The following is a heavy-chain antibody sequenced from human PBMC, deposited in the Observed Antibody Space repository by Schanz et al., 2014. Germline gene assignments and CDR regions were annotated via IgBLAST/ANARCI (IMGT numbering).Heavy chain of an antibody. J-gene: IGHJ5*01. CDR3: AKDLYNYGIFDS. CDR1: GITFSGYS. CDR2: ISGSSSTK. Sequence: EVQLLESGGGLVQPGGSLRLSCAASGITFSGYSMNWVRQAPGKGLEWVSYISGSSSTKYYADSVKGRFTISRDNGKKSLYLQMNSLRADDTAVYYCAKDLYNYGIFDSWGQGTLVTVSS. D-gene: IGHD3-16*01. V-gene: IGHV3-48*01.